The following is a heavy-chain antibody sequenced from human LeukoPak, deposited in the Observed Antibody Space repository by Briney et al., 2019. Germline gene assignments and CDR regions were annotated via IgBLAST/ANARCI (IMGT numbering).Heavy chain of an antibody. J-gene: IGHJ4*02. D-gene: IGHD4-17*01. CDR2: ISGSGHST. CDR3: AKIATVTTPADY. CDR1: GFTFSTYA. Sequence: GVSLRLSCAASGFTFSTYAMSWVRQAPGKGLEWVSAISGSGHSTHYADSVKGRFTISRDNSKNTLYLQMDSLRAEDAAVYYCAKIATVTTPADYWGQGTLVTVSS. V-gene: IGHV3-23*01.